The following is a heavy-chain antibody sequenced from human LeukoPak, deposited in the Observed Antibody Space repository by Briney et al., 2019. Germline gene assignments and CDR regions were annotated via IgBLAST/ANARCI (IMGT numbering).Heavy chain of an antibody. V-gene: IGHV3-48*03. J-gene: IGHJ4*02. CDR1: GFSFRTHE. Sequence: PGGSLRLSCAASGFSFRTHEMTWVRQAPGKGLEWVSHISTSGSTINYADSVKGRFTISRDNAKNSLYLQMNSLRAEDTAVYYCARGGSYFVHWGQGTLVTVSS. CDR2: ISTSGSTI. D-gene: IGHD3-16*01. CDR3: ARGGSYFVH.